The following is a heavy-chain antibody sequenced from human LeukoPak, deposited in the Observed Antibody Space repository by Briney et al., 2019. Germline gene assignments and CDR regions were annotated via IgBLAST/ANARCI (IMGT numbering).Heavy chain of an antibody. J-gene: IGHJ4*02. CDR2: IYTSGST. CDR3: ARTVSYSSSSEHYFAY. D-gene: IGHD6-6*01. V-gene: IGHV4-4*07. CDR1: GGSFSRYY. Sequence: SETLSLTCTVSGGSFSRYYWSWIRQPAGKGLEWIGRIYTSGSTNYNPSLKSRVTMSVDTSKNQFSLKLSSVTAADTAVYYCARTVSYSSSSEHYFAYSGQGTLVTVSS.